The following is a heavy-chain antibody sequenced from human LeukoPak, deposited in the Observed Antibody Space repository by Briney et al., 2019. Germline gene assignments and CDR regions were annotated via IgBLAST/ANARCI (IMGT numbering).Heavy chain of an antibody. Sequence: ASVKVSCKASGGTFSSYAISWVRQAPGQGLEWMGGIIPIFGTANYAQKFQGRVTITADESTSTAYMELSSLRSEDTAVYYCARTTVTTLGAFDYWGQGTLVTVSS. V-gene: IGHV1-69*01. CDR2: IIPIFGTA. CDR1: GGTFSSYA. J-gene: IGHJ4*02. CDR3: ARTTVTTLGAFDY. D-gene: IGHD4-17*01.